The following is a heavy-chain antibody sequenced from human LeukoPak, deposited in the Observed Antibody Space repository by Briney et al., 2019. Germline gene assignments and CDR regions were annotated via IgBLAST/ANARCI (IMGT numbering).Heavy chain of an antibody. CDR2: ISSSSSTI. V-gene: IGHV3-48*01. CDR1: GFTFSSYS. Sequence: GGFLRLSCAASGFTFSSYSMNWVRQAPGKGLEWVSYISSSSSTIYYADSVKGRFTISRDNAKNSLYLQMNSLRAEDSAVYYCARGSPPPLRPNRPFDPWGQGTLVTVSS. D-gene: IGHD1-14*01. J-gene: IGHJ5*02. CDR3: ARGSPPPLRPNRPFDP.